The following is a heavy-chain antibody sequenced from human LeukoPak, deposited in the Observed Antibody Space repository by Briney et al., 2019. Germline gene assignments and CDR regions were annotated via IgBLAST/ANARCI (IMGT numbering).Heavy chain of an antibody. CDR1: GFTFSSYA. Sequence: PGGSLRLSCAASGFTFSSYAMHWVRQAPGKGLEWVAVISYDGSNKYYADSVKGRFTISRDNSKNTLYLQMNSLRAEDTAVYYCARDQHYCSSTSCYARYYYYYGMDVWGQGTTVTVSS. CDR3: ARDQHYCSSTSCYARYYYYYGMDV. J-gene: IGHJ6*02. CDR2: ISYDGSNK. V-gene: IGHV3-30*04. D-gene: IGHD2-2*01.